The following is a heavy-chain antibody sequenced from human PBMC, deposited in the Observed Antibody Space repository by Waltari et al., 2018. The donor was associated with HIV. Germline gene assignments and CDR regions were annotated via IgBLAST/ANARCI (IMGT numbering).Heavy chain of an antibody. D-gene: IGHD3-16*02. J-gene: IGHJ3*02. Sequence: DVQLVDSGGELVQIGGSLRPSGAGSGFAFYPYEMNWVRQAPGKGLEWIAYISSNGGAIHYADSVRGRFTISRDNAKSSLYLQMNSPRGEDTAIYYCARDDLIVRRPFGIWGQGTMVTV. CDR2: ISSNGGAI. CDR3: ARDDLIVRRPFGI. CDR1: GFAFYPYE. V-gene: IGHV3-48*03.